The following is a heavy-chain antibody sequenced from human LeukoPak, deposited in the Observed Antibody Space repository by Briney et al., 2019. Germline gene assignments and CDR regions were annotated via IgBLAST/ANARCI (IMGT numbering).Heavy chain of an antibody. CDR1: GGSISSGGYY. J-gene: IGHJ3*02. CDR3: ARDPEIYYDSSGYYRNRDDAFDI. D-gene: IGHD3-22*01. V-gene: IGHV4-30-2*01. CDR2: IYHSGST. Sequence: SETLSLTCTVSGGSISSGGYYWSWIRQPPGKGLEWIGYIYHSGSTYYNPSLKSRVTISVDRSKNQFSLKLSSVTAADTAVYYCARDPEIYYDSSGYYRNRDDAFDIWGQGTMVTVSS.